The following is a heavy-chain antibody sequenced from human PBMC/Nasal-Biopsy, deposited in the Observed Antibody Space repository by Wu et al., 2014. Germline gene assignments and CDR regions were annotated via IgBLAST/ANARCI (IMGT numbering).Heavy chain of an antibody. Sequence: TVSSGSINNYYWNWIRQAPGKGLEWIAYIYYTGTTSYNPSLKSRVTLSVDTSKNQFSLRLYSVTAADTAVYFCARVPYDLLTTYYHSYGLDLWGQGTTVTVSS. CDR3: ARVPYDLLTTYYHSYGLDL. CDR2: IYYTGTT. V-gene: IGHV4-59*01. CDR1: SGSINNYY. D-gene: IGHD3-9*01. J-gene: IGHJ6*02.